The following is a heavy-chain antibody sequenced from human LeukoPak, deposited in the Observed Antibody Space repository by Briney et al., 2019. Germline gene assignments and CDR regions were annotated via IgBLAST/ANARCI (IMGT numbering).Heavy chain of an antibody. V-gene: IGHV3-21*01. Sequence: GGSLRLSCVASGFTFSTSRMNWVRQAPGKGLEWVSSISSGSNYTYNADSVKGRFTISRDNAKNSLYLQMNSLRAEDTAVYYCARDSAEYDFDYWGQGTLVTVSS. J-gene: IGHJ4*02. CDR3: ARDSAEYDFDY. CDR2: ISSGSNYT. D-gene: IGHD3-3*01. CDR1: GFTFSTSR.